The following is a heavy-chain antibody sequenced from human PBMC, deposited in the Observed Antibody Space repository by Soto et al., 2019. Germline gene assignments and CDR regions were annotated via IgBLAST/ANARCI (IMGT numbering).Heavy chain of an antibody. Sequence: GGSLRLSCAASGFTFSTYVMTWVRQAPGKGLEWVSAISGNTINTYYADTVRGRFTISRDNSRNTLYLHMSSLRAEDSALYFCEKAPDYDPTGYYCASWGHGTLVTVYS. D-gene: IGHD3-22*01. CDR1: GFTFSTYV. CDR3: EKAPDYDPTGYYCAS. V-gene: IGHV3-23*01. CDR2: ISGNTINT. J-gene: IGHJ5*01.